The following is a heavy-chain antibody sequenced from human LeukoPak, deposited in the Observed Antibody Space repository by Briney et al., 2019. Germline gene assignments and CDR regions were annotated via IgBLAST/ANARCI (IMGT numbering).Heavy chain of an antibody. D-gene: IGHD5-18*01. Sequence: GGSLRLSSVVSGFTFSDAAMHWVRQASGTGLEWVARIRGKGNNYATTYAASVEGRFTISRDDSKKTAFLQMNSLKVEDTAVYYCTARSDTYGHFDYWGQGILVTVSS. CDR2: IRGKGNNYAT. V-gene: IGHV3-73*01. CDR3: TARSDTYGHFDY. J-gene: IGHJ4*02. CDR1: GFTFSDAA.